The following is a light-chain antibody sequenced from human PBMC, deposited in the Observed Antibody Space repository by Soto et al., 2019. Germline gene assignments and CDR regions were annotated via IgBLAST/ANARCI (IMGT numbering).Light chain of an antibody. Sequence: EIVLTQSPGTLALSPGEGATLSCRASQSVSKYLAWYQQKPGQAPRLLIYGASSRATGIPDSFSGSGSGTDFTLTISRRDLKDVAEYYCQQDGGSPKTLGQGTKVKIK. J-gene: IGKJ1*01. CDR1: QSVSKY. V-gene: IGKV3-20*01. CDR3: QQDGGSPKT. CDR2: GAS.